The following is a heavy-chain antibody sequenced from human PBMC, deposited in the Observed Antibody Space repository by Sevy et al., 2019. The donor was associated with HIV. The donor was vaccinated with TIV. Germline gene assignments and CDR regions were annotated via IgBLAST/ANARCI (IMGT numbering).Heavy chain of an antibody. V-gene: IGHV4-59*01. Sequence: SETLFLTCTVSGGSISSYYWSWIRQPPGKGLEWIGYIYYSGSTNYNPSLKSRVTISVDTSKNQFSLKLSSVTAADTAVYYCARGSMIVVVTWDAFDIWGQGTMVTVSS. J-gene: IGHJ3*02. CDR3: ARGSMIVVVTWDAFDI. CDR2: IYYSGST. D-gene: IGHD3-22*01. CDR1: GGSISSYY.